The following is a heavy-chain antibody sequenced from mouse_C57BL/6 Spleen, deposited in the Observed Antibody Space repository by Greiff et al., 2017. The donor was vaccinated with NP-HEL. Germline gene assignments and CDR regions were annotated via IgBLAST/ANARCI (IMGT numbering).Heavy chain of an antibody. CDR1: GFNIKDDY. V-gene: IGHV14-4*01. J-gene: IGHJ3*01. CDR3: TPCITRKFAY. D-gene: IGHD1-1*01. Sequence: EVMLVESGAELVRPGASVKLSCTASGFNIKDDYMHWVKQRPEQGLEWIGWIDPENGDTEYASKFQGKATITADTSSNTAYLQLSSLTSEDTAVYYCTPCITRKFAYWGQGTLVTVSA. CDR2: IDPENGDT.